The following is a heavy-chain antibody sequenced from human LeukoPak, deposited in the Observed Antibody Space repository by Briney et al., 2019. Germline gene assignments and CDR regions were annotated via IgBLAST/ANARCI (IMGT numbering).Heavy chain of an antibody. D-gene: IGHD3-3*01. Sequence: GGSLRLSCAASGFTFSSYAMNWVRQAPGKGLEWVSVISDNGGSTYYADSVKGRFTISRDNSKNTLYLQMNSLRAEDTAVYYCARTIFGVTHGFDIWGQGTMVTVSS. J-gene: IGHJ3*02. CDR3: ARTIFGVTHGFDI. CDR2: ISDNGGST. V-gene: IGHV3-23*01. CDR1: GFTFSSYA.